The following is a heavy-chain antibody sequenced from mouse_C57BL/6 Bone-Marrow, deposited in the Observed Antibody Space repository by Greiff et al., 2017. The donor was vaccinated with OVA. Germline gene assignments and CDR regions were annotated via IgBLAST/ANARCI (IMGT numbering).Heavy chain of an antibody. D-gene: IGHD1-1*01. CDR3: AIGGFITTVVSHFDY. CDR1: GYTFTSYW. V-gene: IGHV1-72*01. Sequence: VQLQQPGAELVKPGASVKLSCKASGYTFTSYWMHWVKQRPGRGLEWIGRIDPNSGGTKYNEKFKSKATLTVDKPSSTAYMQLSSLTSEDSAVYYCAIGGFITTVVSHFDYWGQGTTLTVSS. CDR2: IDPNSGGT. J-gene: IGHJ2*01.